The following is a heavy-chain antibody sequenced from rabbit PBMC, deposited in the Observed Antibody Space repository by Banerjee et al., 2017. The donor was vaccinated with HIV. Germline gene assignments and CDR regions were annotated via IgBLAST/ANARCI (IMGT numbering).Heavy chain of an antibody. D-gene: IGHD7-1*01. CDR2: INTSSGTT. V-gene: IGHV1S45*01. CDR1: GFSFSNKYV. J-gene: IGHJ4*01. CDR3: ARAPYGWRSGDSIREYYFRL. Sequence: QEQLEESGGDLVKPEGSLTLTCTASGFSFSNKYVMCWVRQAPGKGLEWIGCINTSSGTTYYANWAKGRFTISKPSSTTVTLQMTSLTAADTATYFCARAPYGWRSGDSIREYYFRLWGPGTLVTVS.